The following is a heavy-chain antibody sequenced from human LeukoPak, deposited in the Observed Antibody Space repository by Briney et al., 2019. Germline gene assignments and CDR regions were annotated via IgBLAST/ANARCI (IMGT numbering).Heavy chain of an antibody. CDR1: GFTFSSYG. D-gene: IGHD3-10*01. CDR2: IRYDGTNE. V-gene: IGHV3-30*02. CDR3: ARFAAGGSHYYYMDV. J-gene: IGHJ6*03. Sequence: GGSLRLSCAASGFTFSSYGMQWVRQAPGQVLEWVACIRYDGTNEYYADSVKGRFTISRDNSKNTLHLQMNSLRPQDTAVYYCARFAAGGSHYYYMDVWGKGITVTVSS.